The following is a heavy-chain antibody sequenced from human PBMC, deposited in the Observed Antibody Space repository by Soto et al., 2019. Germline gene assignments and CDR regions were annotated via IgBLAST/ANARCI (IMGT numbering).Heavy chain of an antibody. CDR1: GGSITSSSSH. J-gene: IGHJ4*02. CDR2: IYYSGST. D-gene: IGHD3-10*01. Sequence: SETLSLTCTVSGGSITSSSSHWGWIRQPPGKGLEWIASIYYSGSTYYNPSLKSRVTVSVDTSKNQFSLRLSSVTAADTAAYYCARISKGATYYGYVGYWGQGTLVTVSS. V-gene: IGHV4-39*01. CDR3: ARISKGATYYGYVGY.